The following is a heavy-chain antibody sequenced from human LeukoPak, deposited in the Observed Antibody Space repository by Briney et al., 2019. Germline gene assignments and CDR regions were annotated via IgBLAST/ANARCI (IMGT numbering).Heavy chain of an antibody. Sequence: SETLSLTCTVSGGSISNYYWSWIRQPPGKRLEWIGYIFYSGDTNYNPSLKSRVTISVDTSKNQFSLSLSSVTAADTAVYYCVRDLWGAGGTQYWGQGILVTVSS. D-gene: IGHD2-15*01. CDR3: VRDLWGAGGTQY. J-gene: IGHJ4*02. CDR1: GGSISNYY. V-gene: IGHV4-59*12. CDR2: IFYSGDT.